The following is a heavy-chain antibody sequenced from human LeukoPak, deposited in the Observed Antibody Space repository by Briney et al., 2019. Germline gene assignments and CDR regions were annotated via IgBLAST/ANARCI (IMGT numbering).Heavy chain of an antibody. CDR3: AKATRSPLTVAGTQYDY. CDR2: MSGGGGNT. V-gene: IGHV3-23*01. CDR1: GFTFSSYA. D-gene: IGHD6-19*01. Sequence: GGSLRLSCAASGFTFSSYAMSWVRQASGKGLEWVSGMSGGGGNTYYADSVKGRFTISRDNSKNTLSLQMNTLRDEDTAVYYCAKATRSPLTVAGTQYDYWGQGTLVTVSS. J-gene: IGHJ4*02.